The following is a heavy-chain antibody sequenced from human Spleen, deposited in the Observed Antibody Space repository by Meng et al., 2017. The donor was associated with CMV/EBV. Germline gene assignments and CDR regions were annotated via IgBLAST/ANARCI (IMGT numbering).Heavy chain of an antibody. CDR1: GYTFTNHD. CDR3: ARGGGLRHWSWVDS. V-gene: IGHV1-8*03. Sequence: ASVKVSCKASGYTFTNHDINWVRRATGQGLEWMGWVNPNSGDTGYAQKFQGRITITTNTAITKAYLELASLTPEDPAVYYFARGGGLRHWSWVDSWGQGTLVTVSS. J-gene: IGHJ4*02. D-gene: IGHD3-10*01. CDR2: VNPNSGDT.